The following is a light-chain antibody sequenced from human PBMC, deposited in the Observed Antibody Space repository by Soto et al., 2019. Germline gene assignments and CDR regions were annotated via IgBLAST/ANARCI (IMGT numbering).Light chain of an antibody. CDR2: DAS. CDR1: QSVNTY. Sequence: EIVLTQSPAPLSLSPGERVSLSCRASQSVNTYFAWYQQKPGQAPRLLIYDASSRATGIPARCSGGGSGTDFTLTISGLEPEEFAIYYCQQRSSWPLTFGHGTKVEI. CDR3: QQRSSWPLT. V-gene: IGKV3-11*01. J-gene: IGKJ1*01.